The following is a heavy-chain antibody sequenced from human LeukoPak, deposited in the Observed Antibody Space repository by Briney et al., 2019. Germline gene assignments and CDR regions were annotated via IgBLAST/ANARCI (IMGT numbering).Heavy chain of an antibody. CDR2: IIPILGIA. Sequence: SSVKVSCKASGCTFSSCSISWARQAPGQGLEGMGRIIPILGIANYAQKFQGRVTITADKAKSTAYMELSSLRPEDPAVYYCARDREVVPAAFDYWGQGPLVTVSS. J-gene: IGHJ4*02. CDR3: ARDREVVPAAFDY. CDR1: GCTFSSCS. V-gene: IGHV1-69*04. D-gene: IGHD2-2*01.